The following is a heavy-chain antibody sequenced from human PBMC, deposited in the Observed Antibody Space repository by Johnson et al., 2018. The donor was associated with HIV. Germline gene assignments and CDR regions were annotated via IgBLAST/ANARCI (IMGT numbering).Heavy chain of an antibody. Sequence: VESGGGVVQPGRSLRLYCAASGFTFSSYAMHWVRQAPGKGLEWVAVISYDGSNKYYADSVKGRFTISRDNSKNTLYLQMNSRRAEDTAVYYCARVRQLGRGDAFDIWGQGTMVTVSS. CDR3: ARVRQLGRGDAFDI. D-gene: IGHD6-6*01. V-gene: IGHV3-30*04. CDR2: ISYDGSNK. CDR1: GFTFSSYA. J-gene: IGHJ3*02.